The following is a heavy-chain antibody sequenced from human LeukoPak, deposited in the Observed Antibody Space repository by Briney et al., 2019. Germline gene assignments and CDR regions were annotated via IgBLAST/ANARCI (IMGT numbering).Heavy chain of an antibody. Sequence: PGGSLRLSCAASGSTFSSYWMRWVRQAPGKGLEWVANIKQDGSEKSYVDSVKGRFTISRDNAKNSLYLQMNSLRAEDTAVYYCASGLELDYWGQGTLVTVSS. CDR2: IKQDGSEK. V-gene: IGHV3-7*03. J-gene: IGHJ4*02. CDR1: GSTFSSYW. CDR3: ASGLELDY.